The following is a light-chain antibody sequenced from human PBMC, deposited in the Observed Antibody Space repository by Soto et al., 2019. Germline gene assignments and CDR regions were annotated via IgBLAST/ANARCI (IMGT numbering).Light chain of an antibody. V-gene: IGLV2-14*03. J-gene: IGLJ1*01. CDR3: SSYRGGGSYV. CDR1: SSDVGRHNA. CDR2: DVS. Sequence: QSVLTQPASVSGSPGQSITISCSGTSSDVGRHNAVSWYQQHPGKVPQLMIYDVSIRPSGISDRLSASKSGNMASLTISGLQAEDEADYYCSSYRGGGSYVFGTGTKLTVL.